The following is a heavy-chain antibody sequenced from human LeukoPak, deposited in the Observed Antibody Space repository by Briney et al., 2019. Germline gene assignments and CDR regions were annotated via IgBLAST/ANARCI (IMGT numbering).Heavy chain of an antibody. CDR1: GGTFSSYA. CDR3: ARGAPGGDILTGWFDP. CDR2: IIPIFGTA. V-gene: IGHV1-69*13. D-gene: IGHD3-9*01. Sequence: SEKVSCKASGGTFSSYAISWVRQAPGQGLEWMGGIIPIFGTASYAQKFQGRVTITADESTSTAYMELSSLRSEDTAVYYCARGAPGGDILTGWFDPWGQGTLVTVSS. J-gene: IGHJ5*02.